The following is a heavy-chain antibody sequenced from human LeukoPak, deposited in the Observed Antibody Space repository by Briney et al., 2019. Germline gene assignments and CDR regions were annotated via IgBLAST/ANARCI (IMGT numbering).Heavy chain of an antibody. J-gene: IGHJ5*02. CDR3: ARFTVRGLRYNWFDP. V-gene: IGHV4-34*01. CDR2: INHSGST. D-gene: IGHD4-17*01. Sequence: SETLSLTCAVYGGSFSGYYWSWIRQPPGKGLEWIGEINHSGSTNYNPSLKSRVTILVDTSKNQFSLTLSPVTAADTAVYSCARFTVRGLRYNWFDPWGQGTLVTVSS. CDR1: GGSFSGYY.